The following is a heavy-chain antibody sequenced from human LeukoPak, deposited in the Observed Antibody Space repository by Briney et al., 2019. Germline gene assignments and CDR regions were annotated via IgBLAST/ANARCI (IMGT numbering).Heavy chain of an antibody. V-gene: IGHV1-18*01. CDR3: ARVQHFGVFPYYLDY. CDR2: ISAYNGNT. D-gene: IGHD3-3*01. J-gene: IGHJ4*02. Sequence: GASVKVPCKASGYTFTSYGISWVRQAPGQGLEWMGWISAYNGNTNYAQKLQGRVTMTTDTSTSTAYMELRSLRSDDTAVYYCARVQHFGVFPYYLDYWGQGTLVTVSS. CDR1: GYTFTSYG.